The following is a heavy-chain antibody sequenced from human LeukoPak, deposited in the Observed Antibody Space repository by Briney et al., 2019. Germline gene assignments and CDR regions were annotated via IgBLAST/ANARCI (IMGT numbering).Heavy chain of an antibody. Sequence: SETLSLTCAVSGYSISSGYYWGWIRQPPGKGLEWIGSIYHSGSTYYNPSLKSRVTISVDTSKNQFSLKLSSVTAADTAVYYCAREDATVAGETWFDPWGQGTLVTVSS. V-gene: IGHV4-38-2*02. CDR1: GYSISSGYY. J-gene: IGHJ5*02. CDR2: IYHSGST. D-gene: IGHD1-1*01. CDR3: AREDATVAGETWFDP.